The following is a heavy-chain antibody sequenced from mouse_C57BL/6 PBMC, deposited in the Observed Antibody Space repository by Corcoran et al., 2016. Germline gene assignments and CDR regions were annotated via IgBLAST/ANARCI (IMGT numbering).Heavy chain of an antibody. CDR2: IYPGSGNT. Sequence: QVQLKQSGAELVRPGASVKLSCKASGYTFTDYYINWVKQRTGQGLEWIARIYPGSGNTYHNEKFKGKATLTAEKSSSTAYMQLRRLTSVDSAVYFRARGCNNCVQWYLDVWGTGTTVTVSS. D-gene: IGHD1-3*01. V-gene: IGHV1-76*01. CDR1: GYTFTDYY. J-gene: IGHJ1*03. CDR3: ARGCNNCVQWYLDV.